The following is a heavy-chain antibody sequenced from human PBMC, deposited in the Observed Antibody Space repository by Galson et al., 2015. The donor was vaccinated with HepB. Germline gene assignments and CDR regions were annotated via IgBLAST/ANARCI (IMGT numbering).Heavy chain of an antibody. J-gene: IGHJ4*02. CDR3: ARQGEGVDY. CDR1: GGSISSSSYY. CDR2: IYYTGNT. Sequence: ETLSLTCTVSGGSISSSSYYWGWIRQPPGKGLEWIGSIYYTGNTYYNPSLKSRITISVDTSKNQFSLRLGSVTAADTAVYYCARQGEGVDYWGQGILVTVSS. D-gene: IGHD3-10*01. V-gene: IGHV4-39*01.